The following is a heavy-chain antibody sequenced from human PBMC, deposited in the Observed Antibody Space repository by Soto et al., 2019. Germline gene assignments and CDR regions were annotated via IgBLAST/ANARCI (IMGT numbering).Heavy chain of an antibody. CDR2: ISGSGGST. V-gene: IGHV3-23*01. Sequence: GSLRLSCAASGVCLSSSAINWVRQAPGKGLEWVSSISGSGGSTYYSDSVKGRFTISRDNTKNTLYLQMNRLRAEDTAVYYCEKDRLYGDYVDYFDYWGQGTLVSVSS. D-gene: IGHD4-17*01. J-gene: IGHJ4*02. CDR3: EKDRLYGDYVDYFDY. CDR1: GVCLSSSA.